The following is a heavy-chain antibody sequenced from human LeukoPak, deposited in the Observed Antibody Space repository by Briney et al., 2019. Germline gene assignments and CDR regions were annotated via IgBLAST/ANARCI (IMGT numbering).Heavy chain of an antibody. CDR3: ARGAACIVPLRLNAFDI. D-gene: IGHD2-8*01. CDR1: GGSISSSNW. J-gene: IGHJ3*02. V-gene: IGHV4-4*02. Sequence: PSGTLSLTCAVSGGSISSSNWWSWVRQPPGKGLEWIGEIYHSGSTNYNPSLKSRVTISVDKSKNQFSLKLSSVTAADTAVYYCARGAACIVPLRLNAFDIWGQGTMVTVSS. CDR2: IYHSGST.